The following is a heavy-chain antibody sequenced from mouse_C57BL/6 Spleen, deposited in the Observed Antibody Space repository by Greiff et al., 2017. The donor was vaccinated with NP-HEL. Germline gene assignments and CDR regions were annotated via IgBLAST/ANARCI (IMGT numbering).Heavy chain of an antibody. CDR3: ARSYYDYDGLLAY. CDR2: IYPGDGDT. J-gene: IGHJ3*01. V-gene: IGHV1-80*01. D-gene: IGHD2-4*01. CDR1: GYAFSSYW. Sequence: VQLQQSGAELVKPGASVKISCKASGYAFSSYWMNWVKQRPGKGLEWIGQIYPGDGDTNYNGKFKGKATLTADKSSSTAYMQLSSLTSEDSAVYFCARSYYDYDGLLAYWGQGTLVTVSA.